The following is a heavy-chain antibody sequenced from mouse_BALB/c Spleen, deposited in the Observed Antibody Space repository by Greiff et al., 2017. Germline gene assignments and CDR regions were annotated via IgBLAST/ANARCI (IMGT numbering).Heavy chain of an antibody. CDR2: INSNGGST. J-gene: IGHJ3*01. V-gene: IGHV5-6-3*01. Sequence: EVHLVESGGGLVQPGGSLKLSCAASGFTFSSYGMSWVRQTPDKRLELVATINSNGGSTYYPDSVKGRFTISRDNAKNTLYLQMSSLKSEDTAMYYCARDSAWFAYWGQGTLVTVSA. CDR1: GFTFSSYG. CDR3: ARDSAWFAY.